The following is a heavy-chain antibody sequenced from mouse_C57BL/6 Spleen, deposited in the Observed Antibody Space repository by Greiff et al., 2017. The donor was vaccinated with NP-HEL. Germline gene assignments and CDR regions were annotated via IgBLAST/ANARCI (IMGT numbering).Heavy chain of an antibody. J-gene: IGHJ1*03. CDR1: GYTFTSYW. D-gene: IGHD1-1*01. CDR3: ARGHYYGSSPNFDV. Sequence: QVQLQQPGAELVKPGASVKLSCKASGYTFTSYWMQWVKQRPGQGLEWIGEIDPSDSYNNYNQKFKGKAKLTVEKSSSTAIMQLSSPTSEDSAVYYCARGHYYGSSPNFDVWGTGTTVTVSS. V-gene: IGHV1-50*01. CDR2: IDPSDSYN.